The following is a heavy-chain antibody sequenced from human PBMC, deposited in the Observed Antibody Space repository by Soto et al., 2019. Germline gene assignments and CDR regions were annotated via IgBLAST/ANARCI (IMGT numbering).Heavy chain of an antibody. Sequence: GGSLRLSCVASQFTFSNYAMSWVRQAPGKGLECVSGITGNGVSTYYADSVKGRFTISRDNSKNTLYLQMNSLRAEDTALYYCAKFSSGWYYPFDYWGQGALVTVSS. D-gene: IGHD6-19*01. CDR2: ITGNGVST. CDR3: AKFSSGWYYPFDY. V-gene: IGHV3-23*01. CDR1: QFTFSNYA. J-gene: IGHJ4*02.